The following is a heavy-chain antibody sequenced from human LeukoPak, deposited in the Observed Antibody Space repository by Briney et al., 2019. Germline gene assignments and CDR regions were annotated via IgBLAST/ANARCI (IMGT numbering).Heavy chain of an antibody. J-gene: IGHJ3*02. CDR1: GGSISSGGYY. CDR2: IYYSGST. Sequence: SETLSLTCTVSGGSISSGGYYWSWIRQHPGKGLEWIGYIYYSGSTYYNPSLKSRVTISVDTSKNQFSLKLSSVTAADTAVYYCARSYDSSGGVAFDIWGQGTMVTVSS. CDR3: ARSYDSSGGVAFDI. V-gene: IGHV4-31*03. D-gene: IGHD3-22*01.